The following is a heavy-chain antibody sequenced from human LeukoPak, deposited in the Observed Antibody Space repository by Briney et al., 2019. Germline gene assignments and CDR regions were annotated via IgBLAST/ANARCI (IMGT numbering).Heavy chain of an antibody. CDR2: INHSGST. CDR3: ARVLGGQDIVVVPATMKGVIDY. D-gene: IGHD2-2*01. Sequence: PSETLSLTCAVYGGSFSGYYWSWIRQPPGKGLEWIGEINHSGSTNYNPSLKSRVTISVDTSKNQFSLKLSSVTAADTAVYYCARVLGGQDIVVVPATMKGVIDYWGQGTLVTVSS. J-gene: IGHJ4*02. V-gene: IGHV4-34*01. CDR1: GGSFSGYY.